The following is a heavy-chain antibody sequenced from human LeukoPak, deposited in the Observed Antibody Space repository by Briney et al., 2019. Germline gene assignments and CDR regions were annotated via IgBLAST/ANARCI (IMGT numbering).Heavy chain of an antibody. CDR3: ARADAFEI. Sequence: PGGSLRLACAASGFTFSSYSMNWVRQAPGQGLEWVSSISSSSSYIYYEDSVKGRFTISRDNAKNSMYLQMNSLRAEDTAVYYCARADAFEIWGQGTMVTVSS. J-gene: IGHJ3*02. CDR1: GFTFSSYS. V-gene: IGHV3-21*01. CDR2: ISSSSSYI.